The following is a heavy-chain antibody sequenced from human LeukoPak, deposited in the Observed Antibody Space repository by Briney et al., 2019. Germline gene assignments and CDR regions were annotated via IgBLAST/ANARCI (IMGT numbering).Heavy chain of an antibody. D-gene: IGHD1-26*01. CDR2: ISAYNGNT. Sequence: VASVKVSCKASGYTFTSYGISWVRQAPGQGLEWVGWISAYNGNTNYAQKLQGRVTMTTDTSTSTAYMELRSLRSDDTAVYYCATSLKFPFIMGATVYFDYWGQGTLVTVSS. CDR3: ATSLKFPFIMGATVYFDY. V-gene: IGHV1-18*01. J-gene: IGHJ4*02. CDR1: GYTFTSYG.